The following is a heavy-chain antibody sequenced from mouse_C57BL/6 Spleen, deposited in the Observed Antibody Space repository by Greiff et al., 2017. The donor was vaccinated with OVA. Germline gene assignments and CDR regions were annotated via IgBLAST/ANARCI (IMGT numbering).Heavy chain of an antibody. D-gene: IGHD3-2*02. V-gene: IGHV5-17*01. CDR2: ISSGSSTI. CDR3: ARQLRPLYAMDY. CDR1: GFTFSDYG. Sequence: EVKLQESGGGLVKPGGSLKLSCAASGFTFSDYGMHWVRQAPEKGLEWVAYISSGSSTIYYADTVKGRFTISRDNAKNTLFLQMTSLRSEDTAMYYCARQLRPLYAMDYWGQGTSVTVSS. J-gene: IGHJ4*01.